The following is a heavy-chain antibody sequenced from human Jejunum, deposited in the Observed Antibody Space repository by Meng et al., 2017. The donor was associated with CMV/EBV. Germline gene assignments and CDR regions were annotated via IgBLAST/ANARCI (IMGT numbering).Heavy chain of an antibody. J-gene: IGHJ3*02. D-gene: IGHD2-15*01. V-gene: IGHV3-53*01. CDR3: AREGTGYCSSSSCPEGLGVFDI. CDR1: Y. Sequence: YMSWVRQAPGKGLRWVSVLYSGGTTYYADSVKGRFTISRDNSKNTLYLQMNSLRAEDTAVYYCAREGTGYCSSSSCPEGLGVFDIWGQGTMVTVSS. CDR2: LYSGGTT.